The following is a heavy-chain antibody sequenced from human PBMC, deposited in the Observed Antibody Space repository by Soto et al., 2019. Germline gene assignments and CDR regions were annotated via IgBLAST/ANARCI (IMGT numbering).Heavy chain of an antibody. CDR2: IYYSGTT. D-gene: IGHD2-2*01. CDR1: DASVSSYY. Sequence: PSETLSLTCTVSDASVSSYYWTWIRQPPGMGLEWIGYIYYSGTTNYNPSLKSRVSISIDTSKNHFSLKLNSMTAADTAVYYCARGHNPYCSSTSCYPHYFDYWGQGALVTVSS. J-gene: IGHJ4*02. V-gene: IGHV4-59*02. CDR3: ARGHNPYCSSTSCYPHYFDY.